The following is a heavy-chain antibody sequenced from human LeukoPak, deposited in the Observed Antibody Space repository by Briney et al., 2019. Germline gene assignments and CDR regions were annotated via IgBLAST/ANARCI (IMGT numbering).Heavy chain of an antibody. J-gene: IGHJ4*02. V-gene: IGHV3-23*01. CDR2: ISGSGDGT. D-gene: IGHD3-10*01. CDR3: AKDPTYASGSYYDY. CDR1: GFTFSSYA. Sequence: GGSLRLSCAASGFTFSSYAMNWVRQAPGKGLEWVSAISGSGDGTYYADSVRGRFTISRDNSKNTLYLQLNSLRAEDTAVYYCAKDPTYASGSYYDYWGQGTLVTVSS.